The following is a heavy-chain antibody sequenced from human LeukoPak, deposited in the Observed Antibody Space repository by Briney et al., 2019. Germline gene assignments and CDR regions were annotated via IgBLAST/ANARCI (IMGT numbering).Heavy chain of an antibody. D-gene: IGHD2-15*01. CDR2: ISSSSSYI. J-gene: IGHJ5*02. Sequence: PGGSLRLSCTASGFTFSSYSMNWVRQAPGKGLEWVSSISSSSSYIYYADSVKGRFTISRDNAKNSLYLQMNSLRAEDTAVYYCARDSLAGLGSLTPWGQGTLVTVSS. CDR1: GFTFSSYS. CDR3: ARDSLAGLGSLTP. V-gene: IGHV3-21*01.